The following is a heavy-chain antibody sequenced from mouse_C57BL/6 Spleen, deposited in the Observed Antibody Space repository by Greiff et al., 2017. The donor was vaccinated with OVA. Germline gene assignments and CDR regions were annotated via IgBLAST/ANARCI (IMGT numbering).Heavy chain of an antibody. CDR3: ARLGTAQAPFDY. CDR1: GYAFTNYL. CDR2: INPGSGGT. Sequence: VQLQQSGAELVRPGTSVKVSCKASGYAFTNYLIEWVKQRPGQGLEWIGVINPGSGGTNYNEKFKGKATLTADKSSSTAYMQLSSLTSEDSAVYVCARLGTAQAPFDYWGQGTTLTVSS. J-gene: IGHJ2*01. D-gene: IGHD3-2*02. V-gene: IGHV1-54*01.